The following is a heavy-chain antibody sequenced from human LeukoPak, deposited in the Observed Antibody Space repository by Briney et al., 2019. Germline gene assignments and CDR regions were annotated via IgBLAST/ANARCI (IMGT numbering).Heavy chain of an antibody. CDR1: GFIFSTYG. CDR3: ANAGPGYNSGSNYYYGMDV. J-gene: IGHJ6*02. CDR2: ISGSGGTT. V-gene: IGHV3-23*01. Sequence: GGSLRLSCAASGFIFSTYGMRWVRQAPGKGLEWVSSISGSGGTTFYADSVKGRFTISRDNSKNTLYLQMNSLRAEDTAAYYCANAGPGYNSGSNYYYGMDVWGQGTAVTVSS. D-gene: IGHD6-19*01.